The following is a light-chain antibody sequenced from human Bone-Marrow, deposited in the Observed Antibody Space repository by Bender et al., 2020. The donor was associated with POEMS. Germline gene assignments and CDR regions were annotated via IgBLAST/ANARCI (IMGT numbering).Light chain of an antibody. CDR1: SSDVGESDY. Sequence: QSALTQPASVSGSPGQSITISCTGTSSDVGESDYVSWYQQHPGKAPKLIIYDVSNRPSGVSNRFSGSKSGNTASLTISGLQAEDEADYYCNSYTTSSTFWVFGGGTKLTVL. J-gene: IGLJ3*02. V-gene: IGLV2-14*01. CDR2: DVS. CDR3: NSYTTSSTFWV.